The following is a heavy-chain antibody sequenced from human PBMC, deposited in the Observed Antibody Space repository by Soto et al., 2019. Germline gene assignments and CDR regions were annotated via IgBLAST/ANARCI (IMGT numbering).Heavy chain of an antibody. CDR1: GGSFSGYY. CDR2: INHRGST. Sequence: SETLSLTCAVYGGSFSGYYWSWIRQPPGKGLDWIGEINHRGSTNCNPSLKSRVTISVDTSKNQFSLKLSSVTAADSAVYYCAREGPYYYDSSGYGFCCYFDIWGQGTMVTVSS. J-gene: IGHJ3*02. CDR3: AREGPYYYDSSGYGFCCYFDI. V-gene: IGHV4-34*01. D-gene: IGHD3-22*01.